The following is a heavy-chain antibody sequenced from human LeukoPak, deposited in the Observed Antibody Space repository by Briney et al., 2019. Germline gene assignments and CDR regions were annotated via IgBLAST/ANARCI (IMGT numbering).Heavy chain of an antibody. Sequence: PGGSLRLSCAASGFTVSSNYMNWVRQAPGKGLEWVSVIYSGGSTYYADSVKGRFTISRDNSKNTLYLQMNSLRAEDTAVYYCARDPCGGGSCYDYWGQGTLVTVSS. V-gene: IGHV3-66*01. CDR2: IYSGGST. D-gene: IGHD2-15*01. CDR3: ARDPCGGGSCYDY. J-gene: IGHJ4*02. CDR1: GFTVSSNY.